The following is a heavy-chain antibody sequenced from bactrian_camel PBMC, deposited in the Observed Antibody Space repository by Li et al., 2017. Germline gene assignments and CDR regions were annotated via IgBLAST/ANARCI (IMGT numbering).Heavy chain of an antibody. CDR3: AADAVARDCYSGDWFRPQRMNY. D-gene: IGHD3*01. J-gene: IGHJ4*01. CDR2: ISSDGSNT. V-gene: IGHV3-2*01. Sequence: QVQLVESGGGLVQPGGSLRLSCAASGFTFSSYYMTWVRQAPGKGLEWVSSISSDGSNTYYADSVKGRFTISRDNAKNTLWLQMKDLKPEDTGIYYCAADAVARDCYSGDWFRPQRMNYWGLGTQVTVS. CDR1: GFTFSSYY.